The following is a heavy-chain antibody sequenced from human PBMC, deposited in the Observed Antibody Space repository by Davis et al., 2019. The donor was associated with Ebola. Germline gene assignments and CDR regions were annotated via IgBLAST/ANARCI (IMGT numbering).Heavy chain of an antibody. CDR3: ARELRVRVGIDY. Sequence: GGSLRLSCAASGFTFSNYWMSWVRQAPGKGPEWVANIKQDGSEKYYVDSVKGRFTISRDNAKNSLYLQMNSLRAEDTAVYYCARELRVRVGIDYWGQGTLVTVSS. J-gene: IGHJ4*02. D-gene: IGHD3-16*01. CDR1: GFTFSNYW. CDR2: IKQDGSEK. V-gene: IGHV3-7*01.